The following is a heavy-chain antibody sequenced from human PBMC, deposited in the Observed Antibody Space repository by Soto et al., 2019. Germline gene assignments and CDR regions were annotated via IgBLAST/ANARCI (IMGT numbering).Heavy chain of an antibody. CDR1: GGSFSGYY. CDR3: ARGLRYFDWLLNY. Sequence: LTCAVYGGSFSGYYWSWIRQPPGKGLEWIGYIYYSGSTNYNPSLKSRVTISVDTSKNQFSLKLSSVTAADTAVYYCARGLRYFDWLLNYWGQGTLVTVSS. CDR2: IYYSGST. V-gene: IGHV4-59*01. D-gene: IGHD3-9*01. J-gene: IGHJ4*02.